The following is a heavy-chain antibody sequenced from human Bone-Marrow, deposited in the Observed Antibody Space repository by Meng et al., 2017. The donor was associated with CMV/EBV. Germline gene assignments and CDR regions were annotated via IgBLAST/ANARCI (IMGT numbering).Heavy chain of an antibody. CDR1: GFTFSSYA. D-gene: IGHD2-15*01. CDR3: AKDETVGATSPFDY. V-gene: IGHV3-23*03. J-gene: IGHJ4*02. Sequence: GESLKISCAASGFTFSSYAMSWVRQAPGKGLEWVSVIYSGGSSTYYADSVKGRFTISRDNSKNTLYLQMNSLRAEDTATYYCAKDETVGATSPFDYWGQGTLVTVSS. CDR2: IYSGGSST.